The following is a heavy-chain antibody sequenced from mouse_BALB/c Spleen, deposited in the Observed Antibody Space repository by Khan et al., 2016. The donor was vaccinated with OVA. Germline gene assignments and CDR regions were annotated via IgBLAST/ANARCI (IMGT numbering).Heavy chain of an antibody. D-gene: IGHD1-1*01. V-gene: IGHV1-87*01. CDR3: ARGGITTGYFDY. J-gene: IGHJ2*01. CDR1: GYSFTNYW. CDR2: TYPGNGDT. Sequence: QVQLKESGAELARPGASVKLSCKASGYSFTNYWMQWVKQRPGRGLEWIGTTYPGNGDTRYTQNFKGKATLTADKSSNTAYMQLSSLASEDSAVYYCARGGITTGYFDYWGLGTTLTVSS.